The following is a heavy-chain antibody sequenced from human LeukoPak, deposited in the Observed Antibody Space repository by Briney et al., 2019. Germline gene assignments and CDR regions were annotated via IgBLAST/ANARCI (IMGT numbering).Heavy chain of an antibody. CDR3: ARGLNSGYYYYGMDV. CDR2: INPNSGGT. CDR1: GYTFTGYY. Sequence: ASVKVSCKASGYTFTGYYMHWVRQAPGQGLEWMGWINPNSGGTNYAQKFQGRVTMTRDTSISTAYVELSRLRSDDTAVYYCARGLNSGYYYYGMDVWGQGTTVTVSS. V-gene: IGHV1-2*02. J-gene: IGHJ6*02. D-gene: IGHD4-23*01.